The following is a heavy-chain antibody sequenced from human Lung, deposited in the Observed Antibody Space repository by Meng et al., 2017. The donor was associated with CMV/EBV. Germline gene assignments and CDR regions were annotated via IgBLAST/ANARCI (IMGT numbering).Heavy chain of an antibody. J-gene: IGHJ4*02. D-gene: IGHD3-3*01. CDR2: TSYDGSNK. CDR1: GFTFSNYV. Sequence: SGFTFSNYVIHWVRQAPGKGLEWVAVTSYDGSNKYYADSVKGRFTISRDNSKNTLYLQMNSLRVEDTAVYYCARAWPRSSFLGVVFDFWGQGSLVTVSS. CDR3: ARAWPRSSFLGVVFDF. V-gene: IGHV3-30-3*01.